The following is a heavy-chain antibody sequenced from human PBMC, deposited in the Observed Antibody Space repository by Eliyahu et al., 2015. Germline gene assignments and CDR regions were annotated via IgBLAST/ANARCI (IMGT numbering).Heavy chain of an antibody. Sequence: QVELVESGGGLXKPGGSLXLXCSTSGFTFXXYYMTWIRQAPGKGLEWIAYITSSGSSKYYADSVKGRFTISRDNAEKSLFLQLDSLRAEDTGLYYCARESTAPAGHRFVDYWGQGTLGHRLL. D-gene: IGHD6-25*01. V-gene: IGHV3-11*01. CDR2: ITSSGSSK. CDR1: GFTFXXYY. J-gene: IGHJ4*02. CDR3: ARESTAPAGHRFVDY.